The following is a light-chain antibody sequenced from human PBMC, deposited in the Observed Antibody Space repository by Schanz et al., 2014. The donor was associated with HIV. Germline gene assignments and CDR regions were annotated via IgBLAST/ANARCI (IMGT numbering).Light chain of an antibody. J-gene: IGKJ1*01. CDR3: QQSGSSPQT. V-gene: IGKV3-20*01. Sequence: ENVLTQSPGTLSLSPGERATISCRASQSVKSSYLAWYQQKLGQAPRLLIYGASSRATGVPDRFGGSGSGTDFTLTITRLEPEDFAVYYCQQSGSSPQTFGQGTKVEGK. CDR1: QSVKSSY. CDR2: GAS.